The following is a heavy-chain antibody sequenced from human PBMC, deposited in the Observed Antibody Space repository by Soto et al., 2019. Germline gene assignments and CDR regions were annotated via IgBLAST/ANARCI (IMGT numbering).Heavy chain of an antibody. J-gene: IGHJ6*02. D-gene: IGHD5-12*01. CDR2: IKQDGSEK. Sequence: GGSLRLSCAASGFTFSSYWMSWVRQAPGKGLEWVANIKQDGSEKYYVDSVKGRFTISRDNAKNTLYLQMNSLRAEDTAVYYCAREGDGYNPRYYYGMDVWGQGTTVTVSS. CDR3: AREGDGYNPRYYYGMDV. CDR1: GFTFSSYW. V-gene: IGHV3-7*01.